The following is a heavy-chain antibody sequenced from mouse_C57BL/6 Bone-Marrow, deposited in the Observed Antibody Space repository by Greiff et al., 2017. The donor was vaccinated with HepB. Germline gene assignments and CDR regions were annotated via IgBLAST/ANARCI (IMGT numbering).Heavy chain of an antibody. Sequence: EVQLQQSGAELVKPGASVKLSCTASGFNIKDYYMHWVKQRPEQGLEWIGRIDPEDGETKYAPKFQGKATITADTSTNTAYLQLSSLTSEDPAVCYCALAYYYGSSHWYFDVWGTGTTVTVSS. CDR1: GFNIKDYY. J-gene: IGHJ1*03. CDR3: ALAYYYGSSHWYFDV. CDR2: IDPEDGET. V-gene: IGHV14-2*01. D-gene: IGHD1-1*01.